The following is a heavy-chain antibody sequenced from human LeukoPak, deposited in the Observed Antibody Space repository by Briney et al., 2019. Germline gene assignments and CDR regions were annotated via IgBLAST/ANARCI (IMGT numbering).Heavy chain of an antibody. Sequence: ASETLSLTCIVSGGSVSSGSYYWSWIRQPPGKGLEWIGYIYNSVRTNYNPSLKSRVTISVDTSKNQFSLKVSSVTAADTAVYYCARRPPALGAFDIWGQGTMVSVSS. CDR1: GGSVSSGSYY. V-gene: IGHV4-61*01. J-gene: IGHJ3*02. CDR3: ARRPPALGAFDI. D-gene: IGHD6-6*01. CDR2: IYNSVRT.